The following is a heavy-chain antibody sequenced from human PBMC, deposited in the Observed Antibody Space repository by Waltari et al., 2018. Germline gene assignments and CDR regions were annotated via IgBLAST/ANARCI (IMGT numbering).Heavy chain of an antibody. J-gene: IGHJ6*02. Sequence: EVQLVESGGGLVQPGESLRLSCVASGFTFSTYWMSWVRQAPGKGLEWVANIDQGATKKNYVDSVEGRFSISRDNARNSLYLQMNSLRAEDTALYYCARHFPDYHYAMDVWGQGTAVTVSS. D-gene: IGHD3-3*02. CDR3: ARHFPDYHYAMDV. CDR2: IDQGATKK. CDR1: GFTFSTYW. V-gene: IGHV3-7*01.